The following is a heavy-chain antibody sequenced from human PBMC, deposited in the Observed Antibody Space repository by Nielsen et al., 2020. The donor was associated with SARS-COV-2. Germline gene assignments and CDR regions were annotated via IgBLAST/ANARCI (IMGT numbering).Heavy chain of an antibody. CDR3: ARYGDSGYDPYFDY. D-gene: IGHD5-12*01. CDR2: INPNSGGT. CDR1: GYTFTGYY. J-gene: IGHJ4*02. Sequence: ASVKVSCKASGYTFTGYYMHWVRQAPGRGLEWMGWINPNSGGTNYAQKFQGRVTMTRDTSISTAYMELSRLRSDDTAVYYCARYGDSGYDPYFDYWGQGTLVTVSS. V-gene: IGHV1-2*02.